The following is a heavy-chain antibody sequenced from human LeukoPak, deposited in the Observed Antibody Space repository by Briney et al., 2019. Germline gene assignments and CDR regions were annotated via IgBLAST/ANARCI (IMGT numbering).Heavy chain of an antibody. CDR2: IYPYSGGT. D-gene: IGHD3-3*01. CDR1: GYTFTRYY. V-gene: IGHV1-2*02. CDR3: ARGRFLEWLLTSDYGMDV. Sequence: ASVTVSCKASGYTFTRYYMHWVRQAPGQRLEGMGWIYPYSGGTNYAQKFQGRVTMTRDTSISTAYMELSRLRSDDTAVYYCARGRFLEWLLTSDYGMDVWGQGTTVTVSS. J-gene: IGHJ6*02.